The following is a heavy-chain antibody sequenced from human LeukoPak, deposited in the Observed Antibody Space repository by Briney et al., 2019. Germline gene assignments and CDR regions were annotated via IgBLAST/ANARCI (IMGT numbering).Heavy chain of an antibody. CDR3: AGAPKYIVVVPAASLYYFDY. J-gene: IGHJ4*02. D-gene: IGHD2-2*01. CDR2: MNPNSGNT. Sequence: ASVKVSCKASGYTFTSYDINWVRQATGQGLEWMGWMNPNSGNTGYAQKFQGRVTITRNTSISTAYMELSSLRSEDTAVYYCAGAPKYIVVVPAASLYYFDYWGQGTLVTVSS. CDR1: GYTFTSYD. V-gene: IGHV1-8*03.